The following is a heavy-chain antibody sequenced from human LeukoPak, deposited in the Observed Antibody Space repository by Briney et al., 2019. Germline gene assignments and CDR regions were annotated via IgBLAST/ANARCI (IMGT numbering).Heavy chain of an antibody. CDR3: AKDYLPHIVVAKNWFDP. J-gene: IGHJ5*02. CDR1: GFTFSSYA. CDR2: ISGSGGST. D-gene: IGHD2-21*01. V-gene: IGHV3-23*01. Sequence: VQPGGSLRLSCAASGFTFSSYAMSWVRQAPGKGPEWVSAISGSGGSTYYADSVKGRFTISRDNSKNTLYLQMNSLRAEDTAVYYCAKDYLPHIVVAKNWFDPWGQGTLVTVSS.